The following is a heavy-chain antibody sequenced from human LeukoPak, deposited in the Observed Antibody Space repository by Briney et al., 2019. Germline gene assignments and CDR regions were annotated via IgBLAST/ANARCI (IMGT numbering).Heavy chain of an antibody. D-gene: IGHD1-26*01. CDR3: ARERGSYEAYFNY. V-gene: IGHV1-69*13. CDR1: RGTFSSYA. CDR2: IFPIFATA. J-gene: IGHJ4*02. Sequence: SVKVSCKASRGTFSSYAISWVRQAPGQGLEWMGRIFPIFATANYAQNFQGRVTITADESPSTAYMELSSMRAEDTVGYCCARERGSYEAYFNYWGQGTLVTVSS.